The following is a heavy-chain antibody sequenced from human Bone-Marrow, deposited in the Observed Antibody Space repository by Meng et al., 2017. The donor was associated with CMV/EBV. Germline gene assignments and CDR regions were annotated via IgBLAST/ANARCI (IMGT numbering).Heavy chain of an antibody. V-gene: IGHV3-20*04. CDR3: ARGWGANPTGADY. Sequence: CAGSGVTFDDYGMSWVRQAPGKGLEWVSGINWNGGSTGYADSVKGRFTISRDNAKNSLYLQMNSLRAEDTALYYCARGWGANPTGADYWGQGTLVTVSS. J-gene: IGHJ4*02. D-gene: IGHD1-26*01. CDR1: GVTFDDYG. CDR2: INWNGGST.